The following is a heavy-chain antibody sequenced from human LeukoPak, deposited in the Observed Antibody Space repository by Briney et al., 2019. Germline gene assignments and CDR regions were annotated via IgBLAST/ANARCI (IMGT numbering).Heavy chain of an antibody. CDR3: ARDYGGNAIGE. V-gene: IGHV3-33*01. D-gene: IGHD4-23*01. Sequence: PGRSLRLSCAASGFTFSSYGMHWLRQAPDKGLEWVAVIWYDGSNKYYADSAKGRFTISRDNSKNTLYLQMNSLRAEDTAVYYCARDYGGNAIGEWGQGTLVTVSS. CDR1: GFTFSSYG. J-gene: IGHJ4*02. CDR2: IWYDGSNK.